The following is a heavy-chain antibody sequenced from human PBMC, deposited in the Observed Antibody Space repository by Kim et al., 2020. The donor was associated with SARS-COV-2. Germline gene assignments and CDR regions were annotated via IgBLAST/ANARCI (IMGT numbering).Heavy chain of an antibody. CDR2: ISSSSSTI. J-gene: IGHJ3*02. V-gene: IGHV3-48*02. D-gene: IGHD4-17*01. CDR3: ARVLSGTVNRAFDI. Sequence: GGSLRLSCAASGFTFSSYSMNWVRQAPGKGLEWVSYISSSSSTIYYADSVKGRFTISRDNAKNSLYLQMNSLRDEDTAVYYCARVLSGTVNRAFDIWGQGTMVTVSS. CDR1: GFTFSSYS.